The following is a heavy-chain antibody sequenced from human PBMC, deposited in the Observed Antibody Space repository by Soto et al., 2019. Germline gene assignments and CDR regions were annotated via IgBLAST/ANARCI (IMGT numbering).Heavy chain of an antibody. Sequence: SETLSLTCTVSGGSISSSSYYWGWIRQPPGKGLEWIGSIYYSGSTYYNPSLKSRVTISVDTSKNQFSLKLSSVTAADTAVYYCARLTYYDFWSGYYLLDYWGQGTLVTVSS. CDR2: IYYSGST. V-gene: IGHV4-39*01. CDR1: GGSISSSSYY. J-gene: IGHJ4*02. D-gene: IGHD3-3*01. CDR3: ARLTYYDFWSGYYLLDY.